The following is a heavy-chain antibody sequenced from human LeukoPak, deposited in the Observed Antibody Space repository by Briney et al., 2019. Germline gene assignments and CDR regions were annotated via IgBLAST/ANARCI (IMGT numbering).Heavy chain of an antibody. CDR2: ISGRSLLI. J-gene: IGHJ4*02. CDR3: ARDLYYYDSSGHYLFDY. Sequence: GGSLRLSCAASGFTFSSYSMNWVREAPGKGLEGVSDISGRSLLIYYADSVKGRFTISRDNAKNSLYLQMNSLRAEDTAVYYCARDLYYYDSSGHYLFDYWGQGTLVTVSS. CDR1: GFTFSSYS. D-gene: IGHD3-22*01. V-gene: IGHV3-48*04.